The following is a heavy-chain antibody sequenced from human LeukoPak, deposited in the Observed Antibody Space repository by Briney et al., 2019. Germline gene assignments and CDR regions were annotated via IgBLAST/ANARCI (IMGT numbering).Heavy chain of an antibody. D-gene: IGHD1-26*01. CDR1: GGSISSYY. CDR3: ARIYSGSYFYYGMDV. Sequence: SETLSLTCTVSGGSISSYYWSWIRQPPGKGLEWIGYIYYSGSTNYNPSLKSRVTISVDTSKNQFSVKLSSVTAADTAVFYCARIYSGSYFYYGMDVWGQGTTVTVSS. CDR2: IYYSGST. J-gene: IGHJ6*02. V-gene: IGHV4-59*08.